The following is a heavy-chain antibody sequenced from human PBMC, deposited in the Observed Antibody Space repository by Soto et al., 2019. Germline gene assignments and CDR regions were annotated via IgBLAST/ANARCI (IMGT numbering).Heavy chain of an antibody. CDR1: GGSISSGGYY. D-gene: IGHD2-15*01. Sequence: SSETLSLTCTVSGGSISSGGYYWSWIRQHPGKGLEWIGYIYYSGSTYYNPSLKSRVTISVDTSKNQFSLKLSSVTAADTAVYYCARGGCSGGSCYPYYYYGMDVWGQGTTVTVSS. CDR2: IYYSGST. CDR3: ARGGCSGGSCYPYYYYGMDV. V-gene: IGHV4-31*03. J-gene: IGHJ6*02.